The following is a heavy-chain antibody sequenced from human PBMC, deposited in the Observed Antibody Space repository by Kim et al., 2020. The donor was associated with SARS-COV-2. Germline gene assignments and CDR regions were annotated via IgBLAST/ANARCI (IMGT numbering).Heavy chain of an antibody. CDR2: INHSGST. J-gene: IGHJ4*02. V-gene: IGHV4-34*01. D-gene: IGHD1-20*01. CDR3: ARGPITGRTGYFDY. Sequence: SETLSLTCAVYGGSFSGYYWSWIRQPPGKGLEWIGEINHSGSTNYNPSLKSRVTISVDTSKNQFSLKLSSVTAADTAVYYCARGPITGRTGYFDYWGQGT. CDR1: GGSFSGYY.